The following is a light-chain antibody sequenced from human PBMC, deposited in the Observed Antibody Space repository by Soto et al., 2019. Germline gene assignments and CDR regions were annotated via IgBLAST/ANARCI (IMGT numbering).Light chain of an antibody. V-gene: IGLV2-14*01. CDR1: SSDVGGYNY. CDR3: SSYTSSSTPPYV. Sequence: QSVLTQPASVSGSPGQSITISCTGTSSDVGGYNYVSWYQQHPGKAPKLMIYEVSNRPSGVSNRSSGSKSGNTASLTISGLQAEDEPDYYCSSYTSSSTPPYVFGTGTKLTVL. CDR2: EVS. J-gene: IGLJ1*01.